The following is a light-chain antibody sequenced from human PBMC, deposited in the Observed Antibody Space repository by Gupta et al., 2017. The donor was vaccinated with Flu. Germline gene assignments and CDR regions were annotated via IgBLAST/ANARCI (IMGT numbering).Light chain of an antibody. CDR2: DAS. CDR3: QQRSNGPPEIT. J-gene: IGKJ4*01. Sequence: EIVLTQSPATLSLSPGERATLSCRASQSVSSYLAWYQQKPGQAPRLLIYDASNRATGIPARFSGSGDGTDVTLTISSLEPEDFAVYYCQQRSNGPPEITFGGGTKVEIK. V-gene: IGKV3-11*01. CDR1: QSVSSY.